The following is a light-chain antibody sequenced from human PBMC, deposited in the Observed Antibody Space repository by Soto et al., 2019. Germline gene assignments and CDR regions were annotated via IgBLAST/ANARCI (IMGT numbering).Light chain of an antibody. CDR1: SSDVGGYNF. CDR3: CSHSTSVTWM. CDR2: EVS. V-gene: IGLV2-14*03. J-gene: IGLJ3*02. Sequence: QSVLTQTASVSGSPGQSITISCTGSSSDVGGYNFVSWYQQHPGKAPKLIIHEVSTRPSGVSNRFSGSKSGNTASLTISGLQAEDEAVYYCCSHSTSVTWMFGGGTKLTVL.